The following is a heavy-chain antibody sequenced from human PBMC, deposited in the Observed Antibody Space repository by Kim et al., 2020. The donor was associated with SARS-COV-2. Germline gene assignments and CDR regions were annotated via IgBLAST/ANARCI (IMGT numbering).Heavy chain of an antibody. J-gene: IGHJ4*02. V-gene: IGHV2-70*01. Sequence: YSTSLKTRLTISKDTSKNQVVLTRTNMDPVDTATYYCARIPAPKAAATDYWGQGTLVTVSS. D-gene: IGHD6-13*01. CDR3: ARIPAPKAAATDY.